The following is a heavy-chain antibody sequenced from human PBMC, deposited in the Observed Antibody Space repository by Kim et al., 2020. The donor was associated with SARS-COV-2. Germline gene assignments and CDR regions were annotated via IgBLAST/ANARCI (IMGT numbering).Heavy chain of an antibody. CDR3: ARDFIVVVPDAISRRYYYYYGMDV. CDR1: GGSFSGYY. Sequence: SETLSLTCAVYGGSFSGYYWSWIRQPPGKGLEWIGEINHSGSTNYNPSLKSRVTISVDTSKNQFSLKLSSVTAADTAVYYCARDFIVVVPDAISRRYYYYYGMDVWGQGTTVTVSS. V-gene: IGHV4-34*01. J-gene: IGHJ6*02. CDR2: INHSGST. D-gene: IGHD2-2*01.